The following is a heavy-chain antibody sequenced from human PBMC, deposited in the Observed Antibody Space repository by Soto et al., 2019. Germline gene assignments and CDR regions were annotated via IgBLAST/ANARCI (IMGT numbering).Heavy chain of an antibody. CDR2: IHYNGNT. CDR1: GASISSYF. D-gene: IGHD2-2*03. CDR3: AREGNLGRWIQPLDS. J-gene: IGHJ4*02. Sequence: SETLCLTFTVPGASISSYFWRWIRQPHGKGLEWIGNIHYNGNTKYSHYLKSRVTMSVETSKNHFSLKLISVTTADTAVYFCAREGNLGRWIQPLDSWGQGTLVTVSS. V-gene: IGHV4-59*01.